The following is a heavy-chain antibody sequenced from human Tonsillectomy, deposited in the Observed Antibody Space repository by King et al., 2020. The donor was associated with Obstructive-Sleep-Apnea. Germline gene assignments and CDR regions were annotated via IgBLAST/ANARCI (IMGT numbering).Heavy chain of an antibody. D-gene: IGHD3-10*01. Sequence: VQLQESGPGLVKPSETLSLTCTVSGGSISSFYWNWIRQPPGKGLEWIGYIYYSGSSNYNPSLKSRVTISVDTSKNQFSLRLSSVTAADTAVYYCARAPYGSGIIDWFDPWGQGTLVTVSS. J-gene: IGHJ5*02. CDR1: GGSISSFY. CDR2: IYYSGSS. V-gene: IGHV4-59*01. CDR3: ARAPYGSGIIDWFDP.